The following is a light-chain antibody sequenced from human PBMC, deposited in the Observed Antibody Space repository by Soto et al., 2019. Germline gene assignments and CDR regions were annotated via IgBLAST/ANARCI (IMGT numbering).Light chain of an antibody. CDR2: EVN. Sequence: QSALTQPASVSGSPGQSITISCTGTSSDIGNYDFVSWYQQHPGKAPKLMISEVNKRPSGVPDRFSGSKSGNTASLTISGLQTDDEADYYCCSFAGGTNLVFGTGTKVTVL. CDR3: CSFAGGTNLV. CDR1: SSDIGNYDF. J-gene: IGLJ1*01. V-gene: IGLV2-23*02.